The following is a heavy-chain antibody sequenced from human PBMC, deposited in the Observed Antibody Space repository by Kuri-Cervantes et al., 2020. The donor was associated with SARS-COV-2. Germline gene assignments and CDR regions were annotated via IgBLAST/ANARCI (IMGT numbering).Heavy chain of an antibody. V-gene: IGHV1-69*04. J-gene: IGHJ4*02. CDR3: AREKLRYFDWSKPPTPEYYFDY. D-gene: IGHD3-9*01. Sequence: SVKVSCKASGGTFSSYAISWVRQAPGQGLEWMGRIIPIFGIANYAQKFQGRVTITADKSTSTAHMELSSLRSDDTAVYYCAREKLRYFDWSKPPTPEYYFDYWGQGTLVTVSS. CDR1: GGTFSSYA. CDR2: IIPIFGIA.